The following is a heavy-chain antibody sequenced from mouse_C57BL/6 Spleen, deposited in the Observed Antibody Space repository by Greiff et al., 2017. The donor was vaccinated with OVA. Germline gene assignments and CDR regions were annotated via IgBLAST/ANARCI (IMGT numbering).Heavy chain of an antibody. J-gene: IGHJ1*03. V-gene: IGHV1-81*01. CDR3: ARGVNYGSSPSGYFDV. CDR1: GYTFTSYG. Sequence: VQLQQSGAELARPGASVKLSCKASGYTFTSYGISWVKQRTGQGLEWIGEIYPRSGNTYYNEKFKGKATLTADKSSSTAYMELRSLTSEDSAVYFCARGVNYGSSPSGYFDVWGTGTTVTVSS. CDR2: IYPRSGNT. D-gene: IGHD1-1*01.